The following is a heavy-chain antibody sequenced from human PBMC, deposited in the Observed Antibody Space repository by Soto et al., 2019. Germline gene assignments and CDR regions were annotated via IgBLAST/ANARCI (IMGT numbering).Heavy chain of an antibody. V-gene: IGHV3-48*03. D-gene: IGHD2-2*01. CDR2: ISSSGSTI. CDR3: AREYCSSTSCYGMDV. CDR1: GFTFSIYE. J-gene: IGHJ6*02. Sequence: PGGSLSLSWASSGFTFSIYEMNLVLQAPVKVLEWVSYISSSGSTIYYADSVKGRFTISRDNAKNSLYLQMNSLRAEDTAVYYCAREYCSSTSCYGMDVWGQGTTVTVSS.